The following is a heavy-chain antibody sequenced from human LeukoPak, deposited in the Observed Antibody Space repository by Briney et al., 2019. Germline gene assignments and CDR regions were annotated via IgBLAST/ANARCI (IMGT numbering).Heavy chain of an antibody. D-gene: IGHD3-16*01. V-gene: IGHV1-18*01. Sequence: ASVKVSCKASGYTFTSYGISWVRQAPGQGLERMGWISADNGNTNYAEKVQGRVTMTTDTSTSTAYMELRNLRSDDTAVYYCARGGAPPDAFDIWGQGTMVTVTS. CDR1: GYTFTSYG. CDR2: ISADNGNT. CDR3: ARGGAPPDAFDI. J-gene: IGHJ3*02.